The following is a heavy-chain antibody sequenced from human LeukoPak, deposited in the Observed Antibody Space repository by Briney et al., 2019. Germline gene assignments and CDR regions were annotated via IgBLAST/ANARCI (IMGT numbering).Heavy chain of an antibody. V-gene: IGHV3-38-3*01. J-gene: IGHJ4*02. D-gene: IGHD6-13*01. CDR1: GFTVSSNE. CDR3: AKDHGSSDWYYFDY. Sequence: GGSLRLSCAASGFTVSSNEMSWVRQAPGKGLEWVSSISGGSTYYADSRKGRFTISRDNSKNTLYLQMNTLRADDTAVYYCAKDHGSSDWYYFDYWGQGTLVTVSS. CDR2: ISGGST.